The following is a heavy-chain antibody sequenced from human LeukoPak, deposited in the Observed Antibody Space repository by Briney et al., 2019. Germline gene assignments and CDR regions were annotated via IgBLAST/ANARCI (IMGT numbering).Heavy chain of an antibody. J-gene: IGHJ4*02. Sequence: GGSLRLSCAASGFTFSSYAMHWVRQAPGKGLEWVAVISYDGSNKYYADSVKGRFTISRDNSKNTLYLQMNSLRAEDTAVYYCARDERLWEPPIYYFDYWGQGTLVTASS. CDR2: ISYDGSNK. V-gene: IGHV3-30-3*01. CDR1: GFTFSSYA. CDR3: ARDERLWEPPIYYFDY. D-gene: IGHD1-26*01.